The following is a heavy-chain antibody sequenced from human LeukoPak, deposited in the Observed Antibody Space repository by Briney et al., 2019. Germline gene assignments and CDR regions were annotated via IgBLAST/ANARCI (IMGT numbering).Heavy chain of an antibody. V-gene: IGHV3-48*02. J-gene: IGHJ4*02. D-gene: IGHD3-9*01. Sequence: PGGSLRLSCVASGFTFSSYSMNWFRQAPGKGLEWVSYISGTSYSIYYADSAKGRFTISRDNAKNSLYLQMNSLRDEDTAVYFCARDDDMFTDYTHGDYWGQGTLVTVSS. CDR1: GFTFSSYS. CDR3: ARDDDMFTDYTHGDY. CDR2: ISGTSYSI.